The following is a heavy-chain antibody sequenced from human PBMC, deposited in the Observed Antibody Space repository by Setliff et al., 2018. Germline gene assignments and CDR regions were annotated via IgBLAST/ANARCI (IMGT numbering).Heavy chain of an antibody. CDR1: GESFSNNY. J-gene: IGHJ2*01. V-gene: IGHV4-34*01. D-gene: IGHD3-22*01. Sequence: ETLSLTCSVYGESFSNNYWSWIRQPPGKGLEWIGESNHSGGTSYNPSLKSRLTTSVDTSKNQFSLKLTSVTAADTAVYFCARAVDSSGYFPYWYFDLWGRGALVTVSS. CDR2: SNHSGGT. CDR3: ARAVDSSGYFPYWYFDL.